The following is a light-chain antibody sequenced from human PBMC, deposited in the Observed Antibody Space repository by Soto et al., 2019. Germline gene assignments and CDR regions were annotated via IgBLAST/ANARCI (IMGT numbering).Light chain of an antibody. J-gene: IGLJ3*02. V-gene: IGLV1-36*01. Sequence: QSVLTQPPSVSAAPRQRVTISCSGSRSNVRNNAVNWYQQLPGKAPKLLIYYDDLLPSGVSDRFSGSKSGTSASLALSGLQSEDEDDYYCAVWDDSLNGVVFGGGTKLTVL. CDR2: YDD. CDR3: AVWDDSLNGVV. CDR1: RSNVRNNA.